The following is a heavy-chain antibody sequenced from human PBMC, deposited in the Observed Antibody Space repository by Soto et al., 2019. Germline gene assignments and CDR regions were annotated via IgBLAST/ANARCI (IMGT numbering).Heavy chain of an antibody. CDR2: ISAYNGNT. CDR1: GYTFTSYG. D-gene: IGHD3-10*01. CDR3: ARDLTHYYGSGSYFDY. Sequence: ASVKVSCKASGYTFTSYGISWVRQAPGQGLEWMGWISAYNGNTNYAQKLQGRVTMTTDTSTSTAYMELRSLRSDDTAVYYCARDLTHYYGSGSYFDYWGQGTLVTVSS. J-gene: IGHJ4*02. V-gene: IGHV1-18*01.